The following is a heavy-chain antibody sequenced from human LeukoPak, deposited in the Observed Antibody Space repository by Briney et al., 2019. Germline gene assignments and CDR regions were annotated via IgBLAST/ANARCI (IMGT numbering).Heavy chain of an antibody. J-gene: IGHJ4*02. CDR1: GFTFSSYS. CDR3: ARDGGRYYDSSGYSKGTPFDY. V-gene: IGHV3-21*01. D-gene: IGHD3-22*01. Sequence: PGGSLRLSCAASGFTFSSYSMNWIRQAPGKGLEWVSSISSSSSYIYYADSVKGRFTISRDNAKNSLYLQMNSLRAEDTAVYYCARDGGRYYDSSGYSKGTPFDYWGQGTLVTVSS. CDR2: ISSSSSYI.